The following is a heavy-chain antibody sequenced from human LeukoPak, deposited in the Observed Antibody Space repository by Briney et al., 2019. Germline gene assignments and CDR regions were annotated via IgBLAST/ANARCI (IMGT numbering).Heavy chain of an antibody. D-gene: IGHD6-19*01. CDR3: ARVGIAVAGLDY. V-gene: IGHV4-38-2*02. Sequence: SETLSLTCTVSGYSINSGYTWGWIRQPPGKGLEWIGNIYHSGGTYYNPSLKSRVTISVDKSKNQFSLKLSSVTAADTAVYYCARVGIAVAGLDYWGQGTLVTVSS. CDR1: GYSINSGYT. J-gene: IGHJ4*02. CDR2: IYHSGGT.